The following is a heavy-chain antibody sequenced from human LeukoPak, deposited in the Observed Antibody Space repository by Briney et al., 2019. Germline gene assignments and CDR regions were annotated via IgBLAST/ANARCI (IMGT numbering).Heavy chain of an antibody. D-gene: IGHD5-18*01. J-gene: IGHJ4*02. V-gene: IGHV4-39*01. CDR2: IYYSGST. Sequence: GSLRLSCAASGFTFSSYAMSWVRQAPGKGLEWIGSIYYSGSTYYNPSLKSRVTISVDTSKNQFSLKLSSVTAADTAVYYCARQGDTAMVYYWGQGTLVTVSS. CDR1: GFTFSSYA. CDR3: ARQGDTAMVYY.